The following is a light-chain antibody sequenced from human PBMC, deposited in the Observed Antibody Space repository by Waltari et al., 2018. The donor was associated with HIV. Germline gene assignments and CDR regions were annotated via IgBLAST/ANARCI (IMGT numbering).Light chain of an antibody. CDR1: QSVSRNF. CDR3: QQYGSSREYT. Sequence: EIVLTQSPATLSLSPGESATLSCTASQSVSRNFLAWYHQNPGQSPRLLIYGASTSAPGIPDRFSGTGSGTDFTHTSSRLEPEDFGVFYCQQYGSSREYTFGQGTKLEIK. CDR2: GAS. J-gene: IGKJ2*01. V-gene: IGKV3-20*01.